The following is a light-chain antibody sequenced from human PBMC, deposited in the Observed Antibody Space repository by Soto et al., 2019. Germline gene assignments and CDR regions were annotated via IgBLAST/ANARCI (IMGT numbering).Light chain of an antibody. CDR2: DAS. CDR3: QHYVTWPLT. CDR1: QDISND. J-gene: IGKJ4*01. Sequence: DIQMTQSPSSLSSSVEEIVTITCQASQDISNDLNWYQLKPGKAPKLLICDASDLEMGVPSRFSGSRSGAEFTLTISSLQSEDFAVYYCQHYVTWPLTFGGGTKVDIK. V-gene: IGKV1-33*01.